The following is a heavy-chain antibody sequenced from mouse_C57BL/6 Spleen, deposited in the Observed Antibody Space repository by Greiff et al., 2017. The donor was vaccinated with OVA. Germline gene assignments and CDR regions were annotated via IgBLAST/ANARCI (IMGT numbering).Heavy chain of an antibody. D-gene: IGHD1-1*01. Sequence: VQLQQPGAELVRPGSSVKLSCKASGYTFTSYWMHWVKQRPIQGLEWIGNIDPSDSETHYNQKFKDKATLTVDKSSSPAYMQLSSLTSEDSAVYYCARKGYITPVVDYWGQGTTLTVSS. J-gene: IGHJ2*01. CDR1: GYTFTSYW. CDR3: ARKGYITPVVDY. CDR2: IDPSDSET. V-gene: IGHV1-52*01.